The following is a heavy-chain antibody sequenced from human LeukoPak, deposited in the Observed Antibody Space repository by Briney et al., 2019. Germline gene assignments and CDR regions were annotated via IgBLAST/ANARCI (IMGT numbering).Heavy chain of an antibody. CDR2: INPNSGGT. CDR1: GYTFTGHY. J-gene: IGHJ6*03. Sequence: GASVKVFCKASGYTFTGHYMHWVRQAPGQGLEWMGRINPNSGGTNYAQKFQGRVTMTRDTSISTAYMELSRLRSDDTAVYYCARDVVRLPLGAVTRPYYYYYYMDVWGKGTTVTVSS. CDR3: ARDVVRLPLGAVTRPYYYYYYMDV. V-gene: IGHV1-2*06. D-gene: IGHD1-26*01.